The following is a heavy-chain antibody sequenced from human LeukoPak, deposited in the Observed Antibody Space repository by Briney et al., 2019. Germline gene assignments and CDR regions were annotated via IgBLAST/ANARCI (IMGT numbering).Heavy chain of an antibody. CDR2: INPNSGGT. V-gene: IGHV1-2*02. CDR3: ARVPYDILTGYGWGYFDY. Sequence: ASVKVSCKASGYTFTGYYMHWVRQAPGQGLEWMAWINPNSGGTNYAQKFQGRVTMTRDTSISTAYMELSRLRSDDTAVYYCARVPYDILTGYGWGYFDYWGQGTLVTVSS. J-gene: IGHJ4*02. CDR1: GYTFTGYY. D-gene: IGHD3-9*01.